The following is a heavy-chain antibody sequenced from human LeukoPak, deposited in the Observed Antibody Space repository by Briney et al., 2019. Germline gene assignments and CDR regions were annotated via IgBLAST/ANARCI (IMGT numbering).Heavy chain of an antibody. CDR1: GFTLSNAW. J-gene: IGHJ6*02. CDR3: ATYRSMVSQYYYGLGV. CDR2: IKSKTDGGKT. D-gene: IGHD5-18*01. Sequence: GGSLRLSCAPSGFTLSNAWMTCVRHAPGEGREWVGRIKSKTDGGKTDYDGPVRGRFTISRDDSKNTLYLQMNSLKTEDTAVYYCATYRSMVSQYYYGLGVWGQGTTVTVSS. V-gene: IGHV3-15*01.